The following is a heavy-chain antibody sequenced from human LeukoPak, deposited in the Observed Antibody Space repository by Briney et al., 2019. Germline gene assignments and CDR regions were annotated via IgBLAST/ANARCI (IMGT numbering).Heavy chain of an antibody. D-gene: IGHD5-12*01. V-gene: IGHV4-59*01. Sequence: SETLSLTCTVSGGSISSYYWSWIRQPPGKGLEWIGYIYYSGSTNYNPSLKSRVTISVDTSKNQFSLKLSSVTAADTAVYYCARAHVDIVATIPYFDYWGQGTLVTVSS. CDR3: ARAHVDIVATIPYFDY. CDR2: IYYSGST. CDR1: GGSISSYY. J-gene: IGHJ4*02.